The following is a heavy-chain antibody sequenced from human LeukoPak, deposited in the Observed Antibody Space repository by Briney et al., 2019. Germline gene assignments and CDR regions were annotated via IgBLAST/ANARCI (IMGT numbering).Heavy chain of an antibody. CDR2: IKQDGSEK. J-gene: IGHJ4*02. CDR3: ARNGGYSPLDY. V-gene: IGHV3-7*01. Sequence: GGSLRLSCAASGFTFSSYWMSWVRQAPSKGLEWVANIKQDGSEKYYVDSVKGRFTISRDNAKNSLYLQMDSLRDEDTAVYYCARNGGYSPLDYWGQGTLVTVSS. CDR1: GFTFSSYW. D-gene: IGHD6-13*01.